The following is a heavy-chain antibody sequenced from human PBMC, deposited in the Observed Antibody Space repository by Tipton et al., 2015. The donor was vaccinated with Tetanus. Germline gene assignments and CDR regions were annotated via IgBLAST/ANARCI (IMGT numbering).Heavy chain of an antibody. V-gene: IGHV3-23*01. CDR1: GFTFSGYA. J-gene: IGHJ4*02. CDR3: TRTISNDYVAA. D-gene: IGHD4-17*01. Sequence: SLRLSCATSGFTFSGYAMSWVRQAPGKGLEWVSMISGNGRRTIYADSVKGRFTTSRDSSENTLYLQMSSLRVEDTAVYYCTRTISNDYVAAWGQGTLVTVSS. CDR2: ISGNGRRT.